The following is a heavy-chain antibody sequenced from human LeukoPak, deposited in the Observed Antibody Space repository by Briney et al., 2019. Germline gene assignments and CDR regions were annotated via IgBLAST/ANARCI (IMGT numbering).Heavy chain of an antibody. V-gene: IGHV1-3*01. CDR1: GYTFTSYA. D-gene: IGHD6-19*01. CDR3: ARDRSSGWEGNWFDP. J-gene: IGHJ5*02. Sequence: ASVKVSCKASGYTFTSYAMHWVRQAPGQRLEWMGWINAGNGNIKYSQKFQGRVTITRDTSASTAYMELSSLRSEDTAVYYCARDRSSGWEGNWFDPWGQGTLVTVSS. CDR2: INAGNGNI.